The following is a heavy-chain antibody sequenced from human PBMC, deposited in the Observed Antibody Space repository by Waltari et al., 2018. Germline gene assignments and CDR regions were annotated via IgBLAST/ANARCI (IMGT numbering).Heavy chain of an antibody. J-gene: IGHJ5*02. D-gene: IGHD2-2*03. CDR3: ARQTLGYCTSAACRRLET. CDR1: GYFINTGFF. Sequence: QVQLQESGPGLVRPSETLSLPCDVSGYFINTGFFWGWIRQPPGKGLEWIGNSYHDGTTYYNASLKHRLMISLDTSKIQFSLRLNFVDVADTAVYYCARQTLGYCTSAACRRLETWGQGILVTVSS. CDR2: SYHDGTT. V-gene: IGHV4-38-2*01.